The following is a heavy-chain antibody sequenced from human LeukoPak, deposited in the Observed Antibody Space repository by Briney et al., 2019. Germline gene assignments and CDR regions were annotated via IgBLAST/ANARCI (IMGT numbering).Heavy chain of an antibody. CDR3: ARSMVTIPIPGGY. Sequence: GGSLRLSCAASGLTFSNAWMHWVRQAPGKGLVWVSRINSDGSSTSYADSVKGRFTISRDNAKNTLYLQMNSLRAEDTAVYYCARSMVTIPIPGGYWGQGTLVTVSS. CDR1: GLTFSNAW. CDR2: INSDGSST. V-gene: IGHV3-74*01. J-gene: IGHJ4*02. D-gene: IGHD2-2*02.